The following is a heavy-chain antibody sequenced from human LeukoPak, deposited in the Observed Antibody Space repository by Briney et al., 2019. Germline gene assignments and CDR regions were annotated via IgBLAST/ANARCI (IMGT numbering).Heavy chain of an antibody. CDR1: GFTASSNY. J-gene: IGHJ3*02. V-gene: IGHV3-66*01. CDR3: ARRYSSSSLNPTHAFDI. CDR2: IYSGGST. D-gene: IGHD6-6*01. Sequence: GGSLRLSCAASGFTASSNYMSWVRQAPGKGLEWVSVIYSGGSTYYADSVKGRFTISRDNSKNTLYLQMNSLRAEDTAVYYCARRYSSSSLNPTHAFDIWGQGTMVTVSS.